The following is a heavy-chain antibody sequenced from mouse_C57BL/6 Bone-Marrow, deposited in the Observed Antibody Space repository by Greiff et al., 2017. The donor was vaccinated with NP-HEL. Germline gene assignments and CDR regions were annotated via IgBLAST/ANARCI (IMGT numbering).Heavy chain of an antibody. CDR1: GYSFTDYN. D-gene: IGHD1-1*01. CDR3: ARGELLRFLYAMDY. CDR2: INPNYGTT. V-gene: IGHV1-39*01. Sequence: VQLQQSGPELVKPGASVKISCKASGYSFTDYNMNWVKQSNGKSLEWIGVINPNYGTTSYNQKFKGKATLTVDHSSSTAYMQLNSLTSEDSAVYYCARGELLRFLYAMDYWGQGTSVTVSS. J-gene: IGHJ4*01.